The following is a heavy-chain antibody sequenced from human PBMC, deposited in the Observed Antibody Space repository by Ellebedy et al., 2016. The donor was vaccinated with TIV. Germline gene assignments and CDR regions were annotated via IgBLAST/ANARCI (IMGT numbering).Heavy chain of an antibody. J-gene: IGHJ6*02. CDR3: ARGEGDYYYGMDV. V-gene: IGHV4-34*01. CDR2: INHSGST. CDR1: GGSFSGYY. Sequence: SETLSLTCAVYGGSFSGYYWSWIRQPPGKGLEWIGEINHSGSTNYHPSLNSRVPVSVHTSNNQFSLKLSSVTAADTAVYYCARGEGDYYYGMDVWGQGTTVTVSS.